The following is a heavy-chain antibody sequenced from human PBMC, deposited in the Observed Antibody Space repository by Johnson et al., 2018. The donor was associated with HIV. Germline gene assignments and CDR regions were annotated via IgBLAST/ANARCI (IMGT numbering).Heavy chain of an antibody. Sequence: QVQLVESGGGVVQPGRSLRLSCAASGFTFSSYAMHWVRQAPGKGLEWVAVISYDGSNKYYADSVKGRFTISRDNAKNSLYLQMNSLRAEDTVVYYCARYHYYDSRLNDAFDIWGQGTMVTVSS. CDR2: ISYDGSNK. CDR1: GFTFSSYA. J-gene: IGHJ3*02. D-gene: IGHD3-22*01. V-gene: IGHV3-30-3*01. CDR3: ARYHYYDSRLNDAFDI.